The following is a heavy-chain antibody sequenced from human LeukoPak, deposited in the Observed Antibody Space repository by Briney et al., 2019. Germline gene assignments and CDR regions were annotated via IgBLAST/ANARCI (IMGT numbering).Heavy chain of an antibody. CDR2: INPSGGST. Sequence: ASVKVSCKASGYTFTSYYMHWVRQAPGQGLEWMGIINPSGGSTSYAQKLQGRVTMTTDTSTSTAYMELRSLRSDDTAVYYCARGLASSSWYGAFDIWGQGTMVTVSS. CDR1: GYTFTSYY. V-gene: IGHV1-46*01. J-gene: IGHJ3*02. CDR3: ARGLASSSWYGAFDI. D-gene: IGHD6-13*01.